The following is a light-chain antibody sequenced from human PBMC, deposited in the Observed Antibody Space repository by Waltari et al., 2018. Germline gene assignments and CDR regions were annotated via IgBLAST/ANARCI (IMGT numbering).Light chain of an antibody. Sequence: QSALSQPASVSGSPGQSITISCPGSSSDVGGDDHVSWYQDHPGQAPKVIIYDVNNRPSGVSDRCSGSKSGNTASLTISGLQAEDEANYYCCSQSSYNGVIFGGGTKLTVL. CDR2: DVN. CDR1: SSDVGGDDH. V-gene: IGLV2-14*03. CDR3: CSQSSYNGVI. J-gene: IGLJ2*01.